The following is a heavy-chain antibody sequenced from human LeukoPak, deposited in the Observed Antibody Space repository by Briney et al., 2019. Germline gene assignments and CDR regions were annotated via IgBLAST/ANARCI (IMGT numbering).Heavy chain of an antibody. V-gene: IGHV3-23*01. CDR2: ISGSGGST. CDR1: RFTFSSYA. J-gene: IGHJ4*02. D-gene: IGHD3-3*01. Sequence: GGSLRLSCAASRFTFSSYAMSWVRQAPGKGLEWVSAISGSGGSTYYADSVKGRFTISRDNSKNTLYLQMNSLRAEDTAVYYCAKIRAAVLRFLEWLPIGTFDYWGQGTLVTVSS. CDR3: AKIRAAVLRFLEWLPIGTFDY.